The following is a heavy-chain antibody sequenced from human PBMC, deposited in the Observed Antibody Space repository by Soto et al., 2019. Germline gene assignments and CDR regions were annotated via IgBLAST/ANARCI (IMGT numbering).Heavy chain of an antibody. CDR3: ARGYYDSSGQSNTFDI. J-gene: IGHJ3*02. CDR1: GASISSSY. V-gene: IGHV4-59*01. D-gene: IGHD3-22*01. CDR2: VYYTGST. Sequence: SETLSLTCTVSGASISSSYWSWIRQSPGNGLEWIGYVYYTGSTNYNPSLKSRATISVDTSKNQFSLKLNSVTAADTAVYYCARGYYDSSGQSNTFDIWGQGTMVTVSS.